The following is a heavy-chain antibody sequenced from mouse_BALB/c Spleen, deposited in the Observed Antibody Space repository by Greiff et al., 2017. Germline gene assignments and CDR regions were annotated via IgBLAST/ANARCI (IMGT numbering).Heavy chain of an antibody. J-gene: IGHJ4*01. CDR3: ASPTMGDY. CDR1: DFSLTSYG. V-gene: IGHV2-2*02. D-gene: IGHD2-10*01. Sequence: QVHVKQSGPGLVQPSQSLSITCTVSDFSLTSYGVHWVRQSPGKGLEWLGVIWSGGSTDYNAAFISRLSISKDNSKSQVFFKMNSLQANDTAIYYCASPTMGDYWGQGTSVTVSS. CDR2: IWSGGST.